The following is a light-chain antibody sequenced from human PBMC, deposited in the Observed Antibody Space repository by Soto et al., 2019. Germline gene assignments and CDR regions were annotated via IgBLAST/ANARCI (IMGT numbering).Light chain of an antibody. CDR3: SSYTTSNTRQIV. J-gene: IGLJ1*01. CDR2: DVN. V-gene: IGLV2-14*03. Sequence: QSALTQPASVSGSPGQSISISCTGTSSDVGAYNYVSWYQHHPGKGPKLIIYDVNNRPSGVSNRFSGSKSGNTASLTISGLQPEDEADYYCSSYTTSNTRQIVFGTGTKVTVL. CDR1: SSDVGAYNY.